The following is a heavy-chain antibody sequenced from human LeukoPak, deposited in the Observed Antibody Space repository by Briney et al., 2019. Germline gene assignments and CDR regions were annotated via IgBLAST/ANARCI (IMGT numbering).Heavy chain of an antibody. Sequence: QTGGSLRLSCAASGFTVSSNYMSWVRQAPGKGLEWVSVIYSGGSTYYADSVKGRFTISRDNSKNTLYLQMNSLRAEDTAVYYCASGDHLYYFDYWGQGTLVTVSS. CDR1: GFTVSSNY. CDR3: ASGDHLYYFDY. CDR2: IYSGGST. J-gene: IGHJ4*02. V-gene: IGHV3-66*01. D-gene: IGHD3-10*01.